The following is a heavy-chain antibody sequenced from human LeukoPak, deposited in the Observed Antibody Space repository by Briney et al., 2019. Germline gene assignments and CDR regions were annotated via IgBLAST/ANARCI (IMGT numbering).Heavy chain of an antibody. D-gene: IGHD3-10*01. CDR2: ISPNSGGT. CDR3: ARGSSSGISVSGY. V-gene: IGHV1-2*02. Sequence: GSLKLSCTASGYTFTGYYMHWVRQAPGQGLEWMGWISPNSGGTNYAQKFQGRVTMTRDTSISTAYMELSRLRSDDTAVYYCARGSSSGISVSGYWGQGTLVTV. J-gene: IGHJ4*02. CDR1: GYTFTGYY.